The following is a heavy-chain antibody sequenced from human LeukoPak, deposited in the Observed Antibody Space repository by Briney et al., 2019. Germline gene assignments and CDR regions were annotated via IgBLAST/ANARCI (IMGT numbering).Heavy chain of an antibody. J-gene: IGHJ4*02. D-gene: IGHD5-18*01. CDR1: GFTFSSYA. CDR2: ISYGGSNK. CDR3: ARVGIQLCFDY. V-gene: IGHV3-30-3*01. Sequence: GALRLSCAASGFTFSSYAMHWVRQAPGKGLEWVAVISYGGSNKYYADSVKGRFTISRDNSKNTLYLQMNSLRAEDTAVYYCARVGIQLCFDYWGQGTLVTVSS.